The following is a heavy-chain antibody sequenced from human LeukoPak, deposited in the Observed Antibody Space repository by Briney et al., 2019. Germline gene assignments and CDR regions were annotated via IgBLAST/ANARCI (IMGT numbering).Heavy chain of an antibody. Sequence: ASVKVSCKASGGTFSSYVISWVRQAPGQGLEWMGGIIPLFGTADYAQKFQGRVTMTRNTSISTAYMELSSLRSEDTAVYYCARVRGDYDDAFDIWGQGTMVTVSS. V-gene: IGHV1-69*05. CDR3: ARVRGDYDDAFDI. CDR2: IIPLFGTA. CDR1: GGTFSSYV. D-gene: IGHD4-17*01. J-gene: IGHJ3*02.